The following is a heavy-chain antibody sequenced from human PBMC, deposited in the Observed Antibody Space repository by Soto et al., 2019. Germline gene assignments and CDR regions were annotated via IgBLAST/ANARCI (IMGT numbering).Heavy chain of an antibody. CDR2: IRDDGGNK. CDR3: AKPDRRDSSGYPDY. D-gene: IGHD3-22*01. Sequence: GGYLRLSCSASRFNFSDYGMHWVRHAPGKGLEWMGLIRDDGGNKYYAETVQGRFTISRDTSKNTLYLQMNSLRAEDTAVYYCAKPDRRDSSGYPDYWGQGTLVTVSS. CDR1: RFNFSDYG. V-gene: IGHV3-30*02. J-gene: IGHJ4*02.